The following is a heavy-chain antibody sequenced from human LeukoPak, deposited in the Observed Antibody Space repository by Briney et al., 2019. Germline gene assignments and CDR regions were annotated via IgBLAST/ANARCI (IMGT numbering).Heavy chain of an antibody. Sequence: SQTLSLTCAVSGGSISSGGYSWSWIRQPPGKGLEWIGYIYHSGSTYFNPSLKSRVTISVDRSKNQFSLKLSSVTAADTAVYYCAREGGFGWFDPWGQGTLVTVSS. CDR1: GGSISSGGYS. J-gene: IGHJ5*02. CDR2: IYHSGST. CDR3: AREGGFGWFDP. V-gene: IGHV4-30-2*01. D-gene: IGHD3-10*01.